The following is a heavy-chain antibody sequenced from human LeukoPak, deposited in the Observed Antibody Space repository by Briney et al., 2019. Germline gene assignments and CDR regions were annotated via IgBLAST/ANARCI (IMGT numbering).Heavy chain of an antibody. V-gene: IGHV4-39*07. CDR1: TFSISTSNYY. CDR3: AKTNGYGLIDI. J-gene: IGHJ3*02. Sequence: KPSETLSLTCTVSTFSISTSNYYWGCVRQPPGKALKLIGNIFYSGRTYYFPSLMTRTTKLPDTTSNQVSLSLKSETTADSAVYYCAKTNGYGLIDIWGQGTMVTVSS. CDR2: IFYSGRT. D-gene: IGHD3-22*01.